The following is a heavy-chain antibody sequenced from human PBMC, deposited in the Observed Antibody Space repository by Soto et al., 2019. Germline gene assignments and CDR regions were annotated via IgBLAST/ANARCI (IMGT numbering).Heavy chain of an antibody. CDR1: GYTFVNFD. V-gene: IGHV1-8*02. Sequence: TVRVSCKASGYTFVNFDISWVRQAAGQGLEWLGWMNPGSGKTGYASKFQGRVAMTRDASTGTSHLELSSLTSDDTAVYYCARMASAGTLNWFDPWGQGTLVTVSS. CDR3: ARMASAGTLNWFDP. D-gene: IGHD6-13*01. CDR2: MNPGSGKT. J-gene: IGHJ5*02.